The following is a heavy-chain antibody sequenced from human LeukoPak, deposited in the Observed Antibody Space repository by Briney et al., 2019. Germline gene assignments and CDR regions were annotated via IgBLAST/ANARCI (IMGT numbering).Heavy chain of an antibody. J-gene: IGHJ4*02. V-gene: IGHV5-51*01. CDR3: ARAGYCSSTSCFGPDY. CDR2: IYPGDFDT. D-gene: IGHD2-2*01. Sequence: GESLKISCKGFGYSFTSYWIGWVRQMPGKGLEWMGIIYPGDFDTRYSPSLQGQVTISADKSISTAYLQWSSLKASDTAMYYCARAGYCSSTSCFGPDYWGQGTLVTVSS. CDR1: GYSFTSYW.